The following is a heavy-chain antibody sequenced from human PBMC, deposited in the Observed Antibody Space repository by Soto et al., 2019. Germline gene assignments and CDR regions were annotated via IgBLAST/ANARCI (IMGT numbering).Heavy chain of an antibody. D-gene: IGHD4-4*01. J-gene: IGHJ5*02. CDR3: AKDRADYNPHNWFDP. CDR2: ISCSGGST. Sequence: GGSLRLSCAASGFTFSSYAMSWVRQAPGKGLEWVSAISCSGGSTYYAESVKCRFTISRDNSKSMLYLQMNSLRAEDTAVYYCAKDRADYNPHNWFDPWDQGALVEVST. CDR1: GFTFSSYA. V-gene: IGHV3-23*01.